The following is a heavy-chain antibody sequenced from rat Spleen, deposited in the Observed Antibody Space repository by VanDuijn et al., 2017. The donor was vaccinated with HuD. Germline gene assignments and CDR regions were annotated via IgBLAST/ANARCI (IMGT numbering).Heavy chain of an antibody. J-gene: IGHJ2*01. D-gene: IGHD4-6*01. V-gene: IGHV5-29*01. CDR2: ISYDGNTT. Sequence: EVQLVESDGGLVRPGGSLKLSCAASGFIFSDYYMAWVRQAPTKGLEWVATISYDGNTTYYRDSVKGRFTISRDIAKTTLYLQMDSLRSEDTATYYCARHWGYWGQGVMVTVSS. CDR1: GFIFSDYY. CDR3: ARHWGY.